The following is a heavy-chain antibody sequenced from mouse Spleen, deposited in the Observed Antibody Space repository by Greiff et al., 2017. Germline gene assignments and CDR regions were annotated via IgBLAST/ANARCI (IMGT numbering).Heavy chain of an antibody. CDR1: GYTFTSYY. J-gene: IGHJ3*01. V-gene: IGHV1S81*02. Sequence: QVQLQQPGAELVKPGASVKLSCKASGYTFTSYYMYWVKQRPGQGLEWIGGINPSNGGTNFNEKFKSKATLPVDKSSSTAYMQLSSLTSEDSAVYYCTRGDYGSSFWFAYWGQGTLVTVSA. CDR3: TRGDYGSSFWFAY. CDR2: INPSNGGT. D-gene: IGHD1-1*01.